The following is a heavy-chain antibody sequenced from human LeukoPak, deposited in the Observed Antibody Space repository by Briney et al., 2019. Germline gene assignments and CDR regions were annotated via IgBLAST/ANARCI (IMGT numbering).Heavy chain of an antibody. Sequence: SETLSLTCTVSGGSISTYYWSWIRQPPGKGLEWIGYIFYSGSTNYNPSLKSRVTISVDTSKNQFSLKVSSVTAADTAVYYCARKTYDSGTYFGSWGQGTLVTVSS. J-gene: IGHJ5*01. CDR2: IFYSGST. V-gene: IGHV4-59*12. CDR3: ARKTYDSGTYFGS. CDR1: GGSISTYY. D-gene: IGHD3-10*01.